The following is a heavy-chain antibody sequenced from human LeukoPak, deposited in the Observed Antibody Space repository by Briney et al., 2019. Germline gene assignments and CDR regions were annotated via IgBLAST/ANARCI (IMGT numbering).Heavy chain of an antibody. J-gene: IGHJ3*02. D-gene: IGHD1-26*01. V-gene: IGHV3-53*01. CDR2: IYSGGST. CDR1: GFTVSSNY. CDR3: ARGLGVQVGAKGVGAFDI. Sequence: GGSLRLSCAASGFTVSSNYMSWVRQAPGKGLEWVSVIYSGGSTYYADSVKGRFTISRDNSKNTLYLQMNSLRAEDTAVYYCARGLGVQVGAKGVGAFDIWGQGTMVTVSS.